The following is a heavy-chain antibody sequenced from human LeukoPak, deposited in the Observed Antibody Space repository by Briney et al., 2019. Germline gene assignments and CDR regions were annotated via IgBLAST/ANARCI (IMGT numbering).Heavy chain of an antibody. V-gene: IGHV3-21*01. CDR1: GFTFSSYS. Sequence: PGGSLRLSCAASGFTFSSYSMNWVRQAPGKGLEWVSSISSSSSYIYYADSVKGRFTISRDNAKNSLYLQMNSLRAEDTAVYYCAREKIGALAFDIWGQGTMVTVSS. D-gene: IGHD3-22*01. CDR2: ISSSSSYI. CDR3: AREKIGALAFDI. J-gene: IGHJ3*02.